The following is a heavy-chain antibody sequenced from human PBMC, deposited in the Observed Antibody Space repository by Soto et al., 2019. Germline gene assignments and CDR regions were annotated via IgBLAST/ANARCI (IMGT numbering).Heavy chain of an antibody. CDR3: VRDPWDY. J-gene: IGHJ4*02. CDR2: IFIDGGT. Sequence: GGSLRLSCAASGFTVSRDYMSWVRQAPGKGLEWVSVIFIDGGTYYADSVKGRFTISRDNSKNTLYLQMNSLRADDTAVYYCVRDPWDYWGQGTLVTVSS. CDR1: GFTVSRDY. V-gene: IGHV3-53*01.